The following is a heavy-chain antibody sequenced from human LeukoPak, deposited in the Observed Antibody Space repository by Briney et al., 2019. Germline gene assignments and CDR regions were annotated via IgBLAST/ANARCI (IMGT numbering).Heavy chain of an antibody. D-gene: IGHD3-22*01. V-gene: IGHV1-69*13. CDR3: ATTRRYYYDSSGPDAFDL. J-gene: IGHJ3*01. CDR2: IIPIFGTA. Sequence: SVKVSCKASGGTFSSYAISWVRQAPGQGLEWMGGIIPIFGTANYAQKFQGRVTITADESTSTAYMELSSLRSEDTAVYYCATTRRYYYDSSGPDAFDLWGQGTMVTVSS. CDR1: GGTFSSYA.